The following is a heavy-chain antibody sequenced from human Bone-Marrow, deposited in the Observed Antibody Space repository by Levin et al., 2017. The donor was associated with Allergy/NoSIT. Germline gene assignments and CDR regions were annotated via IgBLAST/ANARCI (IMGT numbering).Heavy chain of an antibody. D-gene: IGHD2-2*01. V-gene: IGHV4-59*01. Sequence: PSETLSLTCIVTGDSIISYYWSWIRQPPVKGLEWIGYIYYSGSANYNPSLKSRVTISVDTSKNQFSLQLDSVTAADTAVYYCARGLKSSSSRWFDPWGQGTLVTVSS. CDR1: GDSIISYY. CDR2: IYYSGSA. J-gene: IGHJ5*02. CDR3: ARGLKSSSSRWFDP.